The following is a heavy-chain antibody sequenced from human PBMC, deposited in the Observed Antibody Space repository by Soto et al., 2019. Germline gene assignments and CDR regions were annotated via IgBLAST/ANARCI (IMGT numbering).Heavy chain of an antibody. Sequence: GGSLRLSCAASGFTFSSYEMNWVRQAPGRGLEWVSYISSSGSTIYYADSVKGRFTISRDNAKNSLYLQMNSLRAEDTAVYYCARSPRFYFDYWGQGPLVTVSS. CDR2: ISSSGSTI. CDR1: GFTFSSYE. J-gene: IGHJ4*02. V-gene: IGHV3-48*03. CDR3: ARSPRFYFDY. D-gene: IGHD3-16*01.